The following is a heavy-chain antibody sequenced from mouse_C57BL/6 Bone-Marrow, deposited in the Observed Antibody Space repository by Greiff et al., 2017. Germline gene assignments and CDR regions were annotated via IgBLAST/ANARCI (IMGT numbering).Heavy chain of an antibody. Sequence: EVHLVESGAELVRPGSSVKMSCKTSGYTFTSYGINWVKQRPGQGLEWIGYIYIGNGYTEYNEKFKGKATLTSDTSSSTAYMQLSSLTSEDSAIYFCARSRVYYDYDWFAYWGQGTLVTVSA. CDR1: GYTFTSYG. CDR3: ARSRVYYDYDWFAY. J-gene: IGHJ3*01. D-gene: IGHD2-4*01. V-gene: IGHV1-58*01. CDR2: IYIGNGYT.